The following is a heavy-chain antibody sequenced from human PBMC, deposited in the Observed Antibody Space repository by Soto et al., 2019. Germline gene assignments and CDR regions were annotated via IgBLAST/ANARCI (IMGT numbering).Heavy chain of an antibody. CDR1: GVSITTNGYS. J-gene: IGHJ4*02. CDR2: IYPSGTI. D-gene: IGHD3-16*01. Sequence: SETLSLTCAVSGVSITTNGYSWSWIRQPPGKGLEWIGYIYPSGTIFYNPSLNSRVTISADTSNNQFSLKLTSVAAADTAVYFCATYTAFAKYYFDYWGRGTLVTVSS. CDR3: ATYTAFAKYYFDY. V-gene: IGHV4-30-2*01.